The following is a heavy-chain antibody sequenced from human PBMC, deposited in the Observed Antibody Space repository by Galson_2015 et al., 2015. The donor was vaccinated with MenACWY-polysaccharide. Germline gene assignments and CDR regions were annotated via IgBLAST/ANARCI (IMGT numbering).Heavy chain of an antibody. Sequence: SVKVSCKASGYKFTSYDINWVRQATGQGLEWMGWMNPNNGNTGYAQKFQGRVTMTSSSAMTTAYMELRSLTSEDTAVYYCARIIARKYTFADSWGQGTLVTVSS. J-gene: IGHJ4*02. V-gene: IGHV1-8*01. D-gene: IGHD2-21*01. CDR1: GYKFTSYD. CDR2: MNPNNGNT. CDR3: ARIIARKYTFADS.